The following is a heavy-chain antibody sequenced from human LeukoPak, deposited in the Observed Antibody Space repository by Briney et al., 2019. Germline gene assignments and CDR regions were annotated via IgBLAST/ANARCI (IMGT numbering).Heavy chain of an antibody. J-gene: IGHJ3*01. Sequence: GGSLRLSCAASGFTFSNAYMIWVRQAPGKGLQWVGRTKSNPDGGTTDFASPVKGRFTISRDDSQNTLYLQMNSLKIEDTAIYYCAKDIQLSAWGLGTMVTVSS. CDR3: AKDIQLSA. V-gene: IGHV3-15*01. CDR1: GFTFSNAY. D-gene: IGHD5-24*01. CDR2: TKSNPDGGTT.